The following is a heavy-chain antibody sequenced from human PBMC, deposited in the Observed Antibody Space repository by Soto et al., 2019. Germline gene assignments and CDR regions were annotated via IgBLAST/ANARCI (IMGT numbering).Heavy chain of an antibody. J-gene: IGHJ4*02. CDR2: IYSGGST. Sequence: EVQLVESGGGLIQPGGSLRLSCAASGFTVRSNYMSWVRQARGKGLEWVSVIYSGGSTYYADSVKGRFTISRDNSKNTLYLQMNSLRAEDTAVYYCARDIGQSYYYGSGSLFDYWGQGTLVTVSS. CDR1: GFTVRSNY. CDR3: ARDIGQSYYYGSGSLFDY. V-gene: IGHV3-53*01. D-gene: IGHD3-10*01.